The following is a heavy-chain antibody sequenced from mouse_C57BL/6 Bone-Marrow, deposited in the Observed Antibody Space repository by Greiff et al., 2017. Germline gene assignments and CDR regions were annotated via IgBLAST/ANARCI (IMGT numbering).Heavy chain of an antibody. D-gene: IGHD3-1*01. CDR2: IYPTSGRT. J-gene: IGHJ2*01. CDR1: GYTFTSYW. Sequence: QVQLQQPGAELVKPGASVKMSCKASGYTFTSYWITWVKQRPGQGLEWIGDIYPTSGRTNYNEKFKSKAILTVDTSSNTAYMQLSSLTSEDSAVLDCDRSGPRGRSFDYWGQGTTLPVSS. CDR3: DRSGPRGRSFDY. V-gene: IGHV1-55*01.